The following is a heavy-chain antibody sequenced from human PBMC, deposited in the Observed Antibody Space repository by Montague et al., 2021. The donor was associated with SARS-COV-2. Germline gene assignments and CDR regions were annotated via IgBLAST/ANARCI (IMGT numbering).Heavy chain of an antibody. CDR1: GDSITKGY. V-gene: IGHV4-59*01. Sequence: SETRSLTCSVSGDSITKGYWNWVRQPPGKGLEWIGHILYGGTTDYNPSLTGRVDISADTSKNQFSLKLTSVTAADTATYYCTKEGYGSGTYGWFDPWGHGTLVTVSS. CDR2: ILYGGTT. J-gene: IGHJ5*02. CDR3: TKEGYGSGTYGWFDP. D-gene: IGHD3-10*01.